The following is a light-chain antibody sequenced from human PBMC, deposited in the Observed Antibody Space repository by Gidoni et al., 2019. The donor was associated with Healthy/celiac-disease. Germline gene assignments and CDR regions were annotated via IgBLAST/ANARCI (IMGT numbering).Light chain of an antibody. CDR3: QQYNSYSRT. CDR2: KAS. J-gene: IGKJ1*01. V-gene: IGKV1-5*03. CDR1: QSISSW. Sequence: IERAQAPSPLSASVGDRVTITCRASQSISSWLAWYQQKPGKAPKLLIYKASSLESGVPSRFSGSGSGTEFTLTISSLQPDDFATYYCQQYNSYSRTFGQGTKVEIK.